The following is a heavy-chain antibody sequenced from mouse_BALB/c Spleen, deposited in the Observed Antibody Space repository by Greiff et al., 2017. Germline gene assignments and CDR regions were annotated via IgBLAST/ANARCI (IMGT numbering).Heavy chain of an antibody. V-gene: IGHV1-84*02. J-gene: IGHJ4*01. D-gene: IGHD2-1*01. CDR1: GYTFTDYY. CDR3: ARRGNYDAMDY. CDR2: IYPGSGNT. Sequence: QVHVKQSGPELVKPGASVKISCKASGYTFTDYYINWVKQKPGQGLEWIGWIYPGSGNTKYNEKFKGKATLTVDTSSSTAYMQLSSLTSEDTAVYFCARRGNYDAMDYWGQGTSVTVSS.